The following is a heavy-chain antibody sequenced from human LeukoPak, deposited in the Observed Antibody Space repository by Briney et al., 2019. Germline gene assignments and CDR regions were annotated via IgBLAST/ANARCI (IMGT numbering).Heavy chain of an antibody. V-gene: IGHV4-39*07. Sequence: SETLSLTCTVSGGSISSSSYYWGWIRQPPGKGLEWIGRIYTSGSTNYNPSLKSRVTISVDTSKNQFSLKLSSVTAADTAVYYCALRGLVRGFDPWGQGTLVTVSS. J-gene: IGHJ5*02. CDR1: GGSISSSSYY. CDR3: ALRGLVRGFDP. CDR2: IYTSGST. D-gene: IGHD2-2*01.